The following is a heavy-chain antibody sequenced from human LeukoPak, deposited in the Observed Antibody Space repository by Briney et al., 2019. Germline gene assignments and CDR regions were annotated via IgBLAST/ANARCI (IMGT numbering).Heavy chain of an antibody. CDR3: ARIQQSSDY. CDR1: GFAFSSYA. V-gene: IGHV3-23*01. CDR2: ISASGYST. D-gene: IGHD6-13*01. J-gene: IGHJ4*02. Sequence: PGGSLRLSCAASGFAFSSYAMNWVRQAPGKGLEWVSAISASGYSTYYADSVKGRFTISRDNSKNTLYLQMNSLRGEDTAVYYCARIQQSSDYWGQGTLVTVSS.